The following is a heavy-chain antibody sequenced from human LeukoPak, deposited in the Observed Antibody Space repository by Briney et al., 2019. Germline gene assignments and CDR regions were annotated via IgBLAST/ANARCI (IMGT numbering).Heavy chain of an antibody. V-gene: IGHV1-18*01. Sequence: ASVKVSCKASGYSFTSYGISWVRQAPGQGLEWMGWISAYNGNANYAQKLQGRVTMTTDTSTSTAYMELRSLRSDDTAVYYCARDYAAASNDYWGQGTLVTVSS. CDR2: ISAYNGNA. CDR3: ARDYAAASNDY. CDR1: GYSFTSYG. D-gene: IGHD2-15*01. J-gene: IGHJ4*02.